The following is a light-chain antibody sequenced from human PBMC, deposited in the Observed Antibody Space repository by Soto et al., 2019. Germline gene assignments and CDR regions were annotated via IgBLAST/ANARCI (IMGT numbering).Light chain of an antibody. J-gene: IGKJ1*01. V-gene: IGKV1-5*01. Sequence: DIQMTQSPSTLSASVGDSVTITCRASQHVNNWVAWYQQKPGKAPRFLIYDASSLESGVPSRFSGSGSGTDFTLTISSLQPDDFATYYCQRYNSYSRTFGQGTKVEIK. CDR3: QRYNSYSRT. CDR2: DAS. CDR1: QHVNNW.